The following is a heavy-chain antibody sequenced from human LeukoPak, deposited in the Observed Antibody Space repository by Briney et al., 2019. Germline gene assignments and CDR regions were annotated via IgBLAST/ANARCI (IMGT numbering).Heavy chain of an antibody. CDR2: ISAYNGNT. CDR3: ARDMIAARPNWFDP. Sequence: GASVKVSCKASGYSFTTYGISWVRQAPGQGLEWMGWISAYNGNTNYAQELQGRVTMTTDTSTSTAYMELRSLRYDDTAVYYCARDMIAARPNWFDPWGQGTLVTVSS. D-gene: IGHD6-6*01. V-gene: IGHV1-18*01. J-gene: IGHJ5*02. CDR1: GYSFTTYG.